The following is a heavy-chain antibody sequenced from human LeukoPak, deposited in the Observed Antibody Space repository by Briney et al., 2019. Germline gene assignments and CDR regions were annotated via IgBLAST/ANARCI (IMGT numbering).Heavy chain of an antibody. Sequence: GGSLRLSCAASVYTFCSYSMSWVRQAPWKGLEWVSAISGSGGSTYYADSVKGRFTISRDNAKNSLYLQMNSLRAEDTAMYYCARASFAGGNDYWGQGTLVTVSS. J-gene: IGHJ4*02. V-gene: IGHV3-23*01. CDR3: ARASFAGGNDY. CDR2: ISGSGGST. D-gene: IGHD4-23*01. CDR1: VYTFCSYS.